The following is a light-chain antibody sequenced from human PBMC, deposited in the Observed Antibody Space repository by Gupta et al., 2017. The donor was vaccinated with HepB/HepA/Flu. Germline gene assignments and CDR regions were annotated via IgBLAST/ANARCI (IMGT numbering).Light chain of an antibody. J-gene: IGLJ2*01. CDR3: QSYDSGVV. V-gene: IGLV6-57*03. CDR2: EDN. CDR1: SGSISSNY. Sequence: NFMLTQPHSASESPGKTVTISCTRSSGSISSNYVQWYQQRPGSAPTTVIYEDNQRPSGVPDRFSGSIDSSSNSASLTISGLKTEDEADYYCQSYDSGVVFGGGTKLTVL.